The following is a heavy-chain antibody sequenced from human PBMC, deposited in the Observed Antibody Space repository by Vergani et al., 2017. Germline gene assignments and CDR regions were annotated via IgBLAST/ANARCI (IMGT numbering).Heavy chain of an antibody. CDR3: AKQGGPDSSGYYYPEYFQH. V-gene: IGHV3-30-3*02. CDR2: ISYDGSNK. CDR1: GFTFSSYA. D-gene: IGHD3-22*01. Sequence: QVQLVESGGGVVQPGRSLRLSCAASGFTFSSYAMHWVRQAPGKGLEWVAVISYDGSNKYYADSVKGRFTISRDNSKNTLYLQMNSLRAVDTAVYYCAKQGGPDSSGYYYPEYFQHWGQGTLVTVSS. J-gene: IGHJ1*01.